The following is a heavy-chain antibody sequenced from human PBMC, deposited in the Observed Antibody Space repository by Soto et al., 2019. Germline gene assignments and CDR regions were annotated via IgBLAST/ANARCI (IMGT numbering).Heavy chain of an antibody. D-gene: IGHD2-15*01. J-gene: IGHJ4*02. V-gene: IGHV3-21*01. CDR3: ARVVGRSALDY. CDR2: ISSSSSYI. CDR1: GFTFSSYS. Sequence: EVQLVESGGGLVKPGGSLRLSCADSGFTFSSYSMNWVRQAPGKGLEWVSSISSSSSYIYYADSVKGRFTISRDNAKNSLYLQMNSLRAEDTAVYYCARVVGRSALDYWGQGTLVTVSS.